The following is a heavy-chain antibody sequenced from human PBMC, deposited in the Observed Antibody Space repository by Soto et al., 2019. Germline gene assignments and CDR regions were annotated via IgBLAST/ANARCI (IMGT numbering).Heavy chain of an antibody. J-gene: IGHJ4*02. Sequence: PSETLSLTCSVSGGSINSYWWSWIRQPAGKGLEWIGRVYSSGITDYNPSLNSRATMSVETSKNQFSLKLSSVTAADTAVYYCARGIGSFAYGEGYWGQGIQVTVS. CDR1: GGSINSYW. D-gene: IGHD3-22*01. V-gene: IGHV4-4*07. CDR3: ARGIGSFAYGEGY. CDR2: VYSSGIT.